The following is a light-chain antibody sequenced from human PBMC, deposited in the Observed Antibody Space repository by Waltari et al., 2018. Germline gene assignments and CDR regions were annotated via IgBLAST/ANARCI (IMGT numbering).Light chain of an antibody. J-gene: IGLJ3*02. V-gene: IGLV1-44*01. CDR2: SNN. Sequence: QSVLTQPPSASGTPGQRVTLYCSGSSSNIGSHTVSWYQQLPGTAPKLLIYSNNQRPSGVPDRFSGSKSGTSASLAISGLQSEDEADYYCAARDDSLNGWVFGGGTKLTVL. CDR1: SSNIGSHT. CDR3: AARDDSLNGWV.